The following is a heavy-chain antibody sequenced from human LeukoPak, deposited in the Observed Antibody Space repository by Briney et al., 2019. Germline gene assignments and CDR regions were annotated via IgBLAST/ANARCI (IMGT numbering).Heavy chain of an antibody. CDR3: ASLIRPGVAAAGTGY. CDR2: ISSNSSYT. D-gene: IGHD6-13*01. Sequence: GGSLRLSCAASGFTFSDYYMSWIRQAPGKGLEWVSYISSNSSYTNYADSVKGRFTISRDNAKNSLYLQMNSLRAEDTAVYYCASLIRPGVAAAGTGYWGQGTLVTVSS. J-gene: IGHJ4*02. V-gene: IGHV3-11*06. CDR1: GFTFSDYY.